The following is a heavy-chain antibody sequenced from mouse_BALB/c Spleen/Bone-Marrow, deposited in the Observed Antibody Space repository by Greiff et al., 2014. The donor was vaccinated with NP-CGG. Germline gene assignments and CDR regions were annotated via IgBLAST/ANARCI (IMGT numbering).Heavy chain of an antibody. CDR3: ARGGSSYGWYFDV. D-gene: IGHD1-1*01. CDR1: GFNIKDTY. Sequence: VQLQQSGAELVKPGASVKLSCTASGFNIKDTYMHWVKQRPEQGLEWIGRIDPANGNTKYDPKFQGKATITADTSSNTAYLRLSSLTSEDTAVYYCARGGSSYGWYFDVWGAGTTVTVSS. CDR2: IDPANGNT. V-gene: IGHV14-3*02. J-gene: IGHJ1*01.